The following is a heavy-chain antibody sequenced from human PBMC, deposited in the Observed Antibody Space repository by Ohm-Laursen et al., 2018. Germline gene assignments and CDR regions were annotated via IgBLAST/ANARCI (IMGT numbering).Heavy chain of an antibody. CDR3: ARPSGRWNDFDY. D-gene: IGHD1-1*01. CDR1: GGSLRSYY. J-gene: IGHJ4*02. V-gene: IGHV4-59*01. CDR2: IYDSGST. Sequence: GTLSLPCIVSGGSLRSYYWSWIRQSPGKGLEWIGYIYDSGSTNYNPSLKSRVTISVDTSKNQFSLKLSSVTAADTAVYYCARPSGRWNDFDYWGQGTLVTVSS.